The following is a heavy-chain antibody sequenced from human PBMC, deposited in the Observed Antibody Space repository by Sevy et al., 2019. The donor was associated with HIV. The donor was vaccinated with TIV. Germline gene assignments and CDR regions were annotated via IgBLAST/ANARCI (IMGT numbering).Heavy chain of an antibody. J-gene: IGHJ6*03. CDR2: IRNRPNRYTT. CDR3: VRGPNCGVGGCQQISPYCLDV. Sequence: GGSQRLSCAASGFAFSDHYVDWVRQAPGKGLEWVGRIRNRPNRYTTEYAASVEGRFTISRDDSRHSLYLQMNSLKTEDSAVYYCVRGPNCGVGGCQQISPYCLDVWGIGATVTVSS. CDR1: GFAFSDHY. V-gene: IGHV3-72*01. D-gene: IGHD2-21*01.